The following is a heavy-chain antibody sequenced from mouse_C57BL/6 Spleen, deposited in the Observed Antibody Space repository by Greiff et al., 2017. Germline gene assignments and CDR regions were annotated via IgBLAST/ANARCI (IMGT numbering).Heavy chain of an antibody. Sequence: VQLKESGPGLVKPSQSLSLTCSVTGYSITSGYYWNWIRQFPGNKLEWMGYISYDGSNNYNPSLKNRISITRDTSKNQFFLKLNSVTTEDTATYYCARDLGYYGSSYSRFAYWGQGTLVTVSA. D-gene: IGHD1-1*01. V-gene: IGHV3-6*01. CDR2: ISYDGSN. CDR3: ARDLGYYGSSYSRFAY. CDR1: GYSITSGYY. J-gene: IGHJ3*01.